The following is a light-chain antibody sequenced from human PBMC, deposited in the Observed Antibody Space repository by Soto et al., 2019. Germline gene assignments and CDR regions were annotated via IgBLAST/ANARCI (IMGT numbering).Light chain of an antibody. Sequence: EIVMTQPPATLSVSPGERATLSCRASQSVSSNLAWYQQKPGQAPRLLISDASTRATGIPARFSGSGSGTEFTLTISSLQSEDFAFYYCQQYNDWWTFGQGTRWIS. CDR1: QSVSSN. J-gene: IGKJ1*01. CDR3: QQYNDWWT. V-gene: IGKV3-15*01. CDR2: DAS.